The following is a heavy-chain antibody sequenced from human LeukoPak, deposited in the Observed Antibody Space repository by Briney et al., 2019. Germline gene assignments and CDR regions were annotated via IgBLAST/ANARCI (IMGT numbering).Heavy chain of an antibody. CDR3: ARKYYDILTGYTAMDV. V-gene: IGHV4-59*07. J-gene: IGHJ6*02. CDR2: EYYSGST. CDR1: GGSINSSY. Sequence: SDTLSLTCTVSGGSINSSYWNWIRQPPGKGLEWIGYEYYSGSTTYNPSLKSRVTISVDTSKNQFSLKMRSVTAADTAVYYCARKYYDILTGYTAMDVWGQGTTVTVS. D-gene: IGHD3-9*01.